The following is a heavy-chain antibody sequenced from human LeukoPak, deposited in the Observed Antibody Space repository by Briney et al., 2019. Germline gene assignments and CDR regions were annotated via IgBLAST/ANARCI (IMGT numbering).Heavy chain of an antibody. CDR1: GYTFTGYY. CDR2: INPNSGGT. J-gene: IGHJ4*02. D-gene: IGHD6-19*01. CDR3: ARDRPIAVAGYYFDY. Sequence: GASVKVSCKASGYTFTGYYMHWVRQAPGQGLEWMGWINPNSGGTNYAQKFQGRVTMTRDTSISTAYMELSRLRSDDTAVYYCARDRPIAVAGYYFDYWGQGTLVTVSS. V-gene: IGHV1-2*02.